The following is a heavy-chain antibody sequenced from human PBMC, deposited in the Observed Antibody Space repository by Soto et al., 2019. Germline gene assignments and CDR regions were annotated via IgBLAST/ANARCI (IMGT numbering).Heavy chain of an antibody. CDR1: GFTFSSYG. Sequence: HPGGSLRLSCAASGFTFSSYGMHWVRQAPGKGLEWVAVISYDGSNKYYADSVKGRFTISRDNSKNTLYLQMNSLRAEDTAVYYCAKDPAYSYGSSLVDYWGQGTLVTVSS. D-gene: IGHD6-6*01. CDR2: ISYDGSNK. V-gene: IGHV3-30*18. J-gene: IGHJ4*02. CDR3: AKDPAYSYGSSLVDY.